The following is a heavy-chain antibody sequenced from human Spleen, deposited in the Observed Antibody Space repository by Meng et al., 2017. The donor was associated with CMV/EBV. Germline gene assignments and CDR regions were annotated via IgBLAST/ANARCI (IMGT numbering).Heavy chain of an antibody. CDR2: IKPNNGGT. CDR3: ARGLSVVLYAMDV. CDR1: GHSFTGYY. J-gene: IGHJ6*02. D-gene: IGHD2-2*01. V-gene: IGHV1-2*02. Sequence: ASVKVSCKASGHSFTGYYIHWIRQAPGQGLEWMGWIKPNNGGTDYTQKFQGRVTMTRDTSISTAYMDLSSLRSDDTAVYYCARGLSVVLYAMDVWGQGTAVTVSS.